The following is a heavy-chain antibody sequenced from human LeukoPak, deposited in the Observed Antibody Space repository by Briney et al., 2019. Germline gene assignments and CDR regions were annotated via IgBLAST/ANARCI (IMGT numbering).Heavy chain of an antibody. V-gene: IGHV4-31*03. D-gene: IGHD1-14*01. CDR3: ASGTGPEYYFDY. CDR2: IYYRGST. CDR1: GGSISSGGYS. Sequence: SETLSLTCTVSGGSISSGGYSWSWIRQHPGKGLEWIGYIYYRGSTYYNPSLKRRVTISVDTSKNQFSLKLSSVTAADTAVYYCASGTGPEYYFDYWGQGTLVTVSS. J-gene: IGHJ4*02.